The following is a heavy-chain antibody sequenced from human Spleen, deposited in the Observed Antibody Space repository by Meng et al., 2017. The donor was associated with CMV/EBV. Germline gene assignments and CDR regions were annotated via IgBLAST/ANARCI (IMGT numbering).Heavy chain of an antibody. J-gene: IGHJ6*02. V-gene: IGHV3-23*01. D-gene: IGHD6-13*01. Sequence: GGSLRLSCTASEFTFSSSAMSWVRQAPGKGLEWVSLIGGSGARIYYADSVKGRFTISRDNSKNTLYLQMNSLRVDDTAVYYCAREMYSNSPRFYYGMDVWGQGTTVTVSS. CDR2: IGGSGARI. CDR1: EFTFSSSA. CDR3: AREMYSNSPRFYYGMDV.